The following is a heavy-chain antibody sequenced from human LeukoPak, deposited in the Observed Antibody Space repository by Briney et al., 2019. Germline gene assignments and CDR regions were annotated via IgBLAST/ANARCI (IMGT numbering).Heavy chain of an antibody. CDR1: GFTFSYYS. D-gene: IGHD4-17*01. V-gene: IGHV3-21*01. CDR2: ISSRSSHI. CDR3: RKGHYDDSA. J-gene: IGHJ5*02. Sequence: SGGSLRLSCAASGFTFSYYSTNWVRQTPGKGLEWVSSISSRSSHIDYADSMKGRFTISRDDAKNSLHLQMNSLRVEDTAVYYCRKGHYDDSAWDRGTLVTVSS.